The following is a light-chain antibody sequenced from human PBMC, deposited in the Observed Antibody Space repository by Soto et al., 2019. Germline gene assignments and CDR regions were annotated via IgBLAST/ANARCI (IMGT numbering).Light chain of an antibody. J-gene: IGKJ5*01. CDR2: GAS. Sequence: EIVLTQSPGTLSLSPGERATLSCRASQSVSSSYLAWYQQKHGQAPRLLIYGASSSATGIPDRFSGSGSGTDFPLTISRLEPEDFAVYYCQQYGSAPPITFGQGTRLEIK. CDR1: QSVSSSY. V-gene: IGKV3-20*01. CDR3: QQYGSAPPIT.